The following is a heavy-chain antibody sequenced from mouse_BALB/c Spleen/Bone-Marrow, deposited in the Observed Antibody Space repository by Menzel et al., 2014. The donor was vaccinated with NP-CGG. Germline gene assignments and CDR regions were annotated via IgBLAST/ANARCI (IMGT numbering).Heavy chain of an antibody. CDR3: ASYYYGSSGFAY. CDR1: GFNIKDTY. J-gene: IGHJ3*01. V-gene: IGHV14-3*02. CDR2: IDPANGNT. Sequence: EVQLQESGAELVKPGASVKLSCTASGFNIKDTYMHWVKQRPEQSLEWIGRIDPANGNTKYDPKFQGKATISADTSSNTAYLQLSSLTSEDTAVYYCASYYYGSSGFAYWGQGTLVTVSA. D-gene: IGHD1-1*01.